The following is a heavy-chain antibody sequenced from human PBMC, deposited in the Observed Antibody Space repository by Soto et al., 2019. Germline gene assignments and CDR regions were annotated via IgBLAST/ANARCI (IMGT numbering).Heavy chain of an antibody. Sequence: PGESLNISCKGSGYSFTSYWIGWVRQMPGKGLEWMGIIYPGDSDTRYSPSFQGQVTISADKSISTAYLQWSSLKASDTAMYYCASRYCSGGSCYQWMVAFDIWGQGTMVTVSS. CDR1: GYSFTSYW. CDR3: ASRYCSGGSCYQWMVAFDI. D-gene: IGHD2-15*01. J-gene: IGHJ3*02. V-gene: IGHV5-51*03. CDR2: IYPGDSDT.